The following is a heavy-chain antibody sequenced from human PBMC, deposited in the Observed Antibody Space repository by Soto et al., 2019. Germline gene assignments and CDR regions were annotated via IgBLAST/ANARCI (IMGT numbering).Heavy chain of an antibody. CDR3: ARDISHCRSTSCYGNYGMDV. CDR2: ISYDGSDK. D-gene: IGHD2-2*01. V-gene: IGHV3-30-3*01. CDR1: GFTFSSYA. Sequence: QVQLVESGGGVVQPGRSLRLSCAASGFTFSSYAMHWVRQAPGKGLEWVAVISYDGSDKYYADSVKGRFTISRDNSNNTLYLQMNSLRAEDTAVYYCARDISHCRSTSCYGNYGMDVCGQGTTVTVSS. J-gene: IGHJ6*02.